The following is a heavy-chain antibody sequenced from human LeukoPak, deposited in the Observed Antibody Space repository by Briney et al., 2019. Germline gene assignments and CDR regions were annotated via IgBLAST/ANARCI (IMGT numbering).Heavy chain of an antibody. V-gene: IGHV4-59*01. J-gene: IGHJ6*02. CDR1: GCSISSYY. Sequence: PSETLSLTGTVSGCSISSYYWSWIRQPPGKGLEWIWYMYYSGRTNYNPSLKSRVTISVDTSKNQFSLKLSSVTAADTAVYYCARTFSESYYYYGMDVWGQGTTVTVSS. CDR2: MYYSGRT. D-gene: IGHD1-26*01. CDR3: ARTFSESYYYYGMDV.